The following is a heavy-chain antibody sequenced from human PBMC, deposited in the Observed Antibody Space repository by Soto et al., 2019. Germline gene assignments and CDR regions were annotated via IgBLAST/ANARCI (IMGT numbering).Heavy chain of an antibody. CDR2: IYPSGMP. D-gene: IGHD5-18*01. CDR3: ARERGGYGLFDS. CDR1: GGSISNAAYS. Sequence: PSETLSLTCTVPGGSISNAAYSWSWIRQPPGKGLDWIGYIYPSGMPFYNPSLRSRVTISIDRSNDQFSLNLKSVTAADTAVYYCARERGGYGLFDSWGQGTLVTVSS. J-gene: IGHJ4*02. V-gene: IGHV4-30-2*01.